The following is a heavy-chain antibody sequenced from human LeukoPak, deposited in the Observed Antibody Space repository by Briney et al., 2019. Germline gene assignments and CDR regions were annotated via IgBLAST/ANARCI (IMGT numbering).Heavy chain of an antibody. CDR3: ARQYYYGSGDY. CDR1: GFTFSSYE. Sequence: GGSLRLSCAASGFTFSSYEMNWVRQAPGKGLEWVSYISSSGGTIYYADSVKGRFTISRDNAKNSLYLQMNSLRAEDTAVYYCARQYYYGSGDYWGRGTLVTVSS. CDR2: ISSSGGTI. V-gene: IGHV3-48*03. J-gene: IGHJ4*02. D-gene: IGHD3-10*01.